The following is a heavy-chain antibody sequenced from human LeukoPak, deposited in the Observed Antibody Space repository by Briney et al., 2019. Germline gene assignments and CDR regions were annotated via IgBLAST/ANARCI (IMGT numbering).Heavy chain of an antibody. V-gene: IGHV4-39*07. D-gene: IGHD2-2*01. CDR3: ARVVEYQRQFDY. CDR2: IYYSGST. CDR1: GGSISSSSYY. Sequence: NASETLSLTCTVSGGSISSSSYYWGWIRQPPGKGLEWIGSIYYSGSTYYNPSLKSRVTISVDTSKNQFSLRLSSVTAADTAVYYCARVVEYQRQFDYWGQGMLVTVSS. J-gene: IGHJ4*02.